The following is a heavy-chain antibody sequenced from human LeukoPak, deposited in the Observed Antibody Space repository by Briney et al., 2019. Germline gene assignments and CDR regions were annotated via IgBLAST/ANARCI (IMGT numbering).Heavy chain of an antibody. Sequence: PSETLSLTCTVSGGSISSYYWSWIRQPPGKGLEWIGEIYHSGSTNYNPSLKSRVTISVDKSKNQFSLKLSSVTAADTAVYYCASRRVYYGSGSYYERDWGQGTLVTVSS. V-gene: IGHV4-59*12. CDR2: IYHSGST. J-gene: IGHJ4*02. CDR1: GGSISSYY. CDR3: ASRRVYYGSGSYYERD. D-gene: IGHD3-10*01.